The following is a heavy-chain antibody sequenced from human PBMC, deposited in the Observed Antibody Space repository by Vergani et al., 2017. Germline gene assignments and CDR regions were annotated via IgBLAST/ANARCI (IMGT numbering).Heavy chain of an antibody. V-gene: IGHV3-7*01. CDR1: GFTFSSYW. CDR3: ARGAGGYSYGDEYFDY. Sequence: EVQLVESGGGLVQPGGSLRLSCAASGFTFSSYWMSWVRQAPGKGLEWVANIKQDGSEKYYVDSVKGRFTISRDNAKNSLYLQMNSLRAEDTAVYYCARGAGGYSYGDEYFDYWGQGTLVTVSS. D-gene: IGHD5-18*01. CDR2: IKQDGSEK. J-gene: IGHJ4*02.